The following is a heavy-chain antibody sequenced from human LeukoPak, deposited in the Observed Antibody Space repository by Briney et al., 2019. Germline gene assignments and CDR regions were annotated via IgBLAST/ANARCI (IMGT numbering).Heavy chain of an antibody. Sequence: ASVKVSCKPSVDTFTGYYIHCGRQAPGQGLEWMGCINPNSGATSYAQKFQGRVTMTRDTSINTASIELSRLRSDDAAVYYCARGIFGKTIGDVAFDIWGQGTMVTVSS. CDR3: ARGIFGKTIGDVAFDI. CDR2: INPNSGAT. V-gene: IGHV1-2*02. D-gene: IGHD3-3*01. CDR1: VDTFTGYY. J-gene: IGHJ3*02.